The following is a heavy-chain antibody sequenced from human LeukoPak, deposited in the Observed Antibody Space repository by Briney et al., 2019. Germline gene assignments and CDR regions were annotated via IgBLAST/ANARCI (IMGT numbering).Heavy chain of an antibody. CDR1: GGSISSSSYY. D-gene: IGHD3-9*01. V-gene: IGHV4-39*01. J-gene: IGHJ4*02. CDR3: ARHGLRYFDWLLSGHFDY. Sequence: SETLSLTCTVSGGSISSSSYYCGWIRQPPGKGLEWIGSIYYSGSTYYNPSLKSRVTISVDTSKNQFSLKLSSVTAADTAVYYCARHGLRYFDWLLSGHFDYWGQGTLVTVSS. CDR2: IYYSGST.